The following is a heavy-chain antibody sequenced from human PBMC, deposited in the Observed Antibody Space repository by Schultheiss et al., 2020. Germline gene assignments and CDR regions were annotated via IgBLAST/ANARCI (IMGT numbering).Heavy chain of an antibody. V-gene: IGHV4-34*01. CDR3: ARNAVPAAMSVNWFDP. CDR2: IYHSGST. Sequence: SATLSLTCAVYGGSFSGYYWSWIRQHPGKGLEWIGYIYHSGSTYYNPSLKSRVTISVDRSKNQFSLKLSSVTAADTAVYYCARNAVPAAMSVNWFDPWGQGTLVTVSS. J-gene: IGHJ5*02. D-gene: IGHD2-2*01. CDR1: GGSFSGYY.